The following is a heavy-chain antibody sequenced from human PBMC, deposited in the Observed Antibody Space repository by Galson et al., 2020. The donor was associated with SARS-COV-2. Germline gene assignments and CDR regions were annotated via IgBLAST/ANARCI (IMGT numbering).Heavy chain of an antibody. V-gene: IGHV1-46*03. CDR1: GHPLIKLF. CDR2: INPNVGST. D-gene: IGHD1-26*01. Sequence: ASVKVSCKASGHPLIKLFMHWVRQAPGQGLEWMGVINPNVGSTNYAQKFQGRVTVTRDTSPNTVYMELSSLRYEDTAVYYCAVTYGGTYSIDYWRQGPPVTVSS. CDR3: AVTYGGTYSIDY. J-gene: IGHJ4*02.